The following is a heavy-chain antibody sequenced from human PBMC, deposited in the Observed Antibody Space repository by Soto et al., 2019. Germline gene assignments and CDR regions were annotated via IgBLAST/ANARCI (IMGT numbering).Heavy chain of an antibody. V-gene: IGHV4-4*02. Sequence: QVQLQESGPGLVKPSGTLSLTCAVSGDSVSSPYYWCWVRQPPGKGLGWIGEVFHTGTTSYNPSLRSRDTISMDKSINQFSLDLSSVTAADTAVYYCARSAGWYAIHAWGPGTLV. CDR2: VFHTGTT. CDR1: GDSVSSPYY. CDR3: ARSAGWYAIHA. J-gene: IGHJ5*02. D-gene: IGHD6-19*01.